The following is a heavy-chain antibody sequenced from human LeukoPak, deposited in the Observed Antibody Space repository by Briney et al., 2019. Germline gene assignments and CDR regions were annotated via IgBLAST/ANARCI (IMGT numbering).Heavy chain of an antibody. J-gene: IGHJ4*02. CDR2: ISYDGSNK. V-gene: IGHV3-30-3*01. Sequence: GGSLRLSCAASGFTFSSYAMHWVRQAPGKGLEWVAVISYDGSNKYYADSVKGRFTISRDNSENTLYLQMNSLRAEDTAVYYCARDRIPADCSSTSCYSLYFDYWGQGTLVTVSS. CDR3: ARDRIPADCSSTSCYSLYFDY. CDR1: GFTFSSYA. D-gene: IGHD2-2*02.